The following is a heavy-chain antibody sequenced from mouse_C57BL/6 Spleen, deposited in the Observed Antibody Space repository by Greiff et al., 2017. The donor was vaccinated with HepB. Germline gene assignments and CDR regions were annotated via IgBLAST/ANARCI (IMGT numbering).Heavy chain of an antibody. J-gene: IGHJ2*01. CDR2: ISSGGDYI. CDR1: GFTFSSYA. Sequence: EVQGVESGEGLVKPGGSLKLSCAASGFTFSSYAMSWVRQTPEKRLEWVAYISSGGDYIYYADTVKGRFTISRDNARNTLYLQMSSLKSEDTAMYYCTREGIYDYPFDYWGQGTTLTVSS. V-gene: IGHV5-9-1*02. D-gene: IGHD2-4*01. CDR3: TREGIYDYPFDY.